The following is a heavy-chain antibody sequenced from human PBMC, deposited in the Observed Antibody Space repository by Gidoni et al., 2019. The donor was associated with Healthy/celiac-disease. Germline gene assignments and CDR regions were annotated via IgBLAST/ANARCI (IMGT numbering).Heavy chain of an antibody. CDR2: IYYSGST. D-gene: IGHD6-13*01. CDR3: ARTFQSGINFDY. J-gene: IGHJ4*02. Sequence: QVQLQESGPGLVKPSETLSLTCTVSGGSISSYYWSWIRQPPGKGLEWIGYIYYSGSTNYNPSLKSRVTISVDTSKNQFSLKLSSVTAADTAVYYCARTFQSGINFDYWGQGTLVTVSS. CDR1: GGSISSYY. V-gene: IGHV4-59*08.